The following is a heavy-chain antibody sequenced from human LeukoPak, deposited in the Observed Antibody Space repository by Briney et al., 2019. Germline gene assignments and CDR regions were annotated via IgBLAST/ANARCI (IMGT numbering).Heavy chain of an antibody. CDR2: ISSSSSTT. D-gene: IGHD1-26*01. CDR1: GFTFSSYS. J-gene: IGHJ4*02. Sequence: GGSLRLSCAASGFTFSSYSMNWVRQAPGKGLEWVSYISSSSSTTYYADSVKGRFTISRDNSKNTLYLQMNSLRAEDTAVYYCFTENHYTGIVGAPFDYWGQGTLVTVSS. V-gene: IGHV3-48*01. CDR3: FTENHYTGIVGAPFDY.